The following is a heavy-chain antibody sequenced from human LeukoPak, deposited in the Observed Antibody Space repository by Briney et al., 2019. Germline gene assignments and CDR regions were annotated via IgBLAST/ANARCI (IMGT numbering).Heavy chain of an antibody. CDR3: ARVRSDTNTYGGGLGY. Sequence: ASVKVSCKASGGTFSSYAISWVRQAPGQGLEWMGGIIPIFGTANYAQKFQGRVTITTDESTSTAYMELSSLRSEDTAVYYCARVRSDTNTYGGGLGYWGQGTLVTVSS. CDR2: IIPIFGTA. V-gene: IGHV1-69*05. D-gene: IGHD4-23*01. J-gene: IGHJ4*02. CDR1: GGTFSSYA.